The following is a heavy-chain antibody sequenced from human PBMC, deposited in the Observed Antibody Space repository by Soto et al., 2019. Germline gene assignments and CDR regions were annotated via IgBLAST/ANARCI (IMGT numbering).Heavy chain of an antibody. V-gene: IGHV4-4*08. Sequence: HVQLQESGPGLVKPSETLSLTCTVSGASITQYYWNWIRQSPGKGLEWIVSVSPTVSTAYNPSLPSRVTVSLDTSQNQCSLTLNSVTAADTAVYHCARGGGSTSHNHEFDFWGQGTLVTVSS. D-gene: IGHD6-13*01. CDR2: VSPTVST. J-gene: IGHJ4*02. CDR1: GASITQYY. CDR3: ARGGGSTSHNHEFDF.